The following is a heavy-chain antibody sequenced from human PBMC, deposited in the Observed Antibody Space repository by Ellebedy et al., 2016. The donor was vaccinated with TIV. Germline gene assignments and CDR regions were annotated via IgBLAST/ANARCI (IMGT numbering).Heavy chain of an antibody. D-gene: IGHD6-19*01. J-gene: IGHJ4*02. CDR2: STGSGGST. V-gene: IGHV3-23*01. Sequence: GESLKISCAASGFTFSSYAMSWVRQAPGKGLEWVSTSTGSGGSTYYADSVKGRFTISRDNSKNTLYLQMNSLSAEDTALYYCAKATGERSGYYFDYWGQGTLVTISS. CDR1: GFTFSSYA. CDR3: AKATGERSGYYFDY.